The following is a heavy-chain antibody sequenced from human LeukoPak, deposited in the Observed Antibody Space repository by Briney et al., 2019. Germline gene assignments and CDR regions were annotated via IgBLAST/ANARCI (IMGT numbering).Heavy chain of an antibody. V-gene: IGHV4-59*11. J-gene: IGHJ6*03. CDR3: ARGGFGEFLYYYYMDV. Sequence: SETLSLTCTVSGGSISSHYWSWIRQPPGKGLEWIGYIYYSGSTNYNPSLKSRVTISVDTSKNQFSLKLSSVTAADTAVYYCARGGFGEFLYYYYMDVRGKGTTVTVSS. CDR2: IYYSGST. CDR1: GGSISSHY. D-gene: IGHD3-10*01.